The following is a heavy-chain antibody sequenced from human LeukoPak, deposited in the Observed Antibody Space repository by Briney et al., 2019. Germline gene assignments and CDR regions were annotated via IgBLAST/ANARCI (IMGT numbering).Heavy chain of an antibody. Sequence: GGSLRLSFAASGFPFSSYGMHWVRQAPGKGLEWVAVIWYDGSNKYYADSVKGRFTISRDNSKNTLYLQMNSLRAEDTAVYYCAKSRTAFWSGYYVGDYFDYWGQGTLVTVSS. CDR2: IWYDGSNK. CDR3: AKSRTAFWSGYYVGDYFDY. V-gene: IGHV3-33*06. D-gene: IGHD3-3*01. J-gene: IGHJ4*02. CDR1: GFPFSSYG.